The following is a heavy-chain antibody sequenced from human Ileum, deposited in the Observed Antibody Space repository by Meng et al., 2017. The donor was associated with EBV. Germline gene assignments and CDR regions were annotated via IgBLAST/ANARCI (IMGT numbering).Heavy chain of an antibody. Sequence: QVHLAGRGLGPFQSPGTLALPCAVFGGSISSRNWWRWVRQPPGKGLEWIGEIYHSGSTNYNPSLKSRVTMSVDKSKNQFSLNLSSVTAADTAVYYCARVGQWLPIDYWGQGTLVTVSS. CDR3: ARVGQWLPIDY. D-gene: IGHD6-19*01. CDR1: GGSISSRNW. CDR2: IYHSGST. V-gene: IGHV4-4*03. J-gene: IGHJ4*02.